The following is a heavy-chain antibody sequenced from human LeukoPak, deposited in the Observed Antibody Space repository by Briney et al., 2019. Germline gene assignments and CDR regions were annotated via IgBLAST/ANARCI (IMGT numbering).Heavy chain of an antibody. CDR2: IKQDGSEK. CDR3: ARAAIAAARIYYYMDV. Sequence: PGGSLRLSCAASGFTFSSYWMSWVRQTPGKGLEWVANIKQDGSEKYYVDSVEGRFTISRDNAKNSLYLQMNSLRAEDTAVYYCARAAIAAARIYYYMDVWGKGTTVTVSS. D-gene: IGHD6-13*01. CDR1: GFTFSSYW. J-gene: IGHJ6*03. V-gene: IGHV3-7*01.